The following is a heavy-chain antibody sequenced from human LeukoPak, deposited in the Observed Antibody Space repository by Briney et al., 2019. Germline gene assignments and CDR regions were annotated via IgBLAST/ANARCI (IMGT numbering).Heavy chain of an antibody. CDR3: ARTEEGHLSMEGDY. J-gene: IGHJ4*02. CDR1: GGSISSSSYY. V-gene: IGHV4-39*01. CDR2: IYYNGST. Sequence: SETLSLTCTVSGGSISSSSYYWGWIRQPPGKGLEWIGSIYYNGSTYYNPSLKSRVTISVDTSKNQFSLKLSSVTAADTAVYCARTEEGHLSMEGDYWGQGTLVTVSS. D-gene: IGHD2-8*01.